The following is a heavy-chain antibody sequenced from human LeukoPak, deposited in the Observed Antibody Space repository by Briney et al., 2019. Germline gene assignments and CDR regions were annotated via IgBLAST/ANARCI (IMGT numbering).Heavy chain of an antibody. CDR3: ARDSYYGSGSYYRYTFDY. D-gene: IGHD3-10*01. V-gene: IGHV3-53*01. CDR2: IYGGGGT. CDR1: GFTVSSNC. Sequence: PGGSLRLSCAASGFTVSSNCMSWVRQAPGKGLEWVSLIYGGGGTYYADSVKGRFTISRDSSMNTLYLQMNSLRAEDTAVYYCARDSYYGSGSYYRYTFDYWGQGTLVTVSS. J-gene: IGHJ4*02.